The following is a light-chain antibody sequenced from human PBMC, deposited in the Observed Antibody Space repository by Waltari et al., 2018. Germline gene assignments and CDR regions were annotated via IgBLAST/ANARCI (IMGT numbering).Light chain of an antibody. CDR2: DVS. CDR1: TTDVGGYYY. Sequence: QPALTPPASVSGSPGQSITISFTATTTDVGGYYYVSWYQQHPGKAPKLIIFDVSGRPSGISNRFSGSKFGNTASLTISGVQPEDEADYYCCSFTSSSTWVFGGGTKLTVL. J-gene: IGLJ3*02. CDR3: CSFTSSSTWV. V-gene: IGLV2-14*03.